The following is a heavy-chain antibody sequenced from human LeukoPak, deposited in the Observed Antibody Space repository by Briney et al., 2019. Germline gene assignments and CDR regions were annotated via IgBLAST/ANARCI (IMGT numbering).Heavy chain of an antibody. D-gene: IGHD6-19*01. Sequence: GGSLRLSCAASGFTFSSYGTHWVRQAPGKGLEWVAFIRYDGSNKYYADSVKGRFTISRDNSKNTLYLQMNSLRAEDTAVYYCAKGRISVAGTLDPWGQGTLVTVSS. V-gene: IGHV3-30*02. CDR1: GFTFSSYG. J-gene: IGHJ5*02. CDR3: AKGRISVAGTLDP. CDR2: IRYDGSNK.